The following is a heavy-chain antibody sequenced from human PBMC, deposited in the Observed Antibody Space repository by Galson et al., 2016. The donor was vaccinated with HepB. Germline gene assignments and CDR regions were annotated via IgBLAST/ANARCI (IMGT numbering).Heavy chain of an antibody. CDR3: ARAPYQLLWYFDN. CDR1: GFTFSSYS. J-gene: IGHJ4*02. CDR2: ISSSSGYI. Sequence: SLRLSCAASGFTFSSYSLNWVRQAPGKGLEWVSSISSSSGYIYYADSVKGRFTFSRDNARNSLYLQMNSLRAEDTAVYYCARAPYQLLWYFDNWGQGTRVTVSS. V-gene: IGHV3-21*01. D-gene: IGHD2-2*01.